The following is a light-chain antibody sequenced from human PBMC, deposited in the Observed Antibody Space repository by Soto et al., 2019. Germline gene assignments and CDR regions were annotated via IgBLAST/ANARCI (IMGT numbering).Light chain of an antibody. Sequence: EIVLTQSPATLSFSPGERATLSCRASQSVSSYLAWYPQKPGQAPRLIIYDASNRATGIPARFSGSGSGTDFTLTISSLETEDFAVYFCQQRSNWPPITFGQGTRLEIK. CDR3: QQRSNWPPIT. CDR2: DAS. J-gene: IGKJ5*01. CDR1: QSVSSY. V-gene: IGKV3-11*01.